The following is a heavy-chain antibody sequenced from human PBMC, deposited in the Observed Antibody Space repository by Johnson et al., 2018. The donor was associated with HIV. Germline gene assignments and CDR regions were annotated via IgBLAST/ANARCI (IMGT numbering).Heavy chain of an antibody. V-gene: IGHV3-72*01. CDR1: GFTFDDYA. J-gene: IGHJ3*01. CDR3: ARRAYTSGWYAAFDL. CDR2: TRDKANSYST. Sequence: VQLVESGGGLVQPGRSLRLSCAASGFTFDDYAMHWVRQAPGKGLEWIARTRDKANSYSTEYAASVKGRFIISRDGLKDSLYLQMNSLKSEDTAVYFCARRAYTSGWYAAFDLWGQGTMVTVSS. D-gene: IGHD6-19*01.